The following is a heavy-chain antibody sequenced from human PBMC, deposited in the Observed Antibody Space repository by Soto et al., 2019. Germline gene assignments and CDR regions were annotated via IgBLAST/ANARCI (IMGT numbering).Heavy chain of an antibody. CDR1: GFTFSSYS. CDR2: ISSSSSYI. V-gene: IGHV3-21*01. CDR3: ARGGDFWSPSGHYYYGMDV. D-gene: IGHD3-3*01. Sequence: EVQLVESGGGLVKPGGSLRLSCAASGFTFSSYSMNWVRQAPGKGLEWVSSISSSSSYIYYADSVKGRFTISRDNAKNSLYLQMNSLRAEDTAVYYCARGGDFWSPSGHYYYGMDVWGQGTTVTVSS. J-gene: IGHJ6*02.